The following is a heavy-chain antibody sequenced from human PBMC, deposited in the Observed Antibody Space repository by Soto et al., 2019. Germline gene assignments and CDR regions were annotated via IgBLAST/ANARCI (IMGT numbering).Heavy chain of an antibody. V-gene: IGHV3-21*01. CDR2: ISSSSSYI. CDR3: ARVTCNWNEYYGMDV. Sequence: GGSLRLSCAASGFTFSSYSMNWVRQAPGKGLEWVSSISSSSSYIYYADSVKGRFTISRDNAKNQFSLQLNSVTPEDTAVYYCARVTCNWNEYYGMDVWGQGTTVTVSS. CDR1: GFTFSSYS. J-gene: IGHJ6*02. D-gene: IGHD1-20*01.